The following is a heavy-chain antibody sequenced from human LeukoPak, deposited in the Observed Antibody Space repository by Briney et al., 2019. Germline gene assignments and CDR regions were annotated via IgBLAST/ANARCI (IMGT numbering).Heavy chain of an antibody. CDR2: INPSGGST. V-gene: IGHV1-46*01. CDR3: ARDGPGSMGATHY. D-gene: IGHD1-26*01. Sequence: ASVKVSCKASGYTFTSYYMHWVRQAPGQELEWMEIINPSGGSTSYAQKFQGRVTMTRDMSTSTVYMELSSLRSEDTAVYYCARDGPGSMGATHYWGQGTLVTVSS. J-gene: IGHJ4*02. CDR1: GYTFTSYY.